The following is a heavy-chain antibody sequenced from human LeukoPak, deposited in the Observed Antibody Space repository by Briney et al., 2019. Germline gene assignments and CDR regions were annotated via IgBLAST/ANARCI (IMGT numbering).Heavy chain of an antibody. Sequence: SETLSLTCTVSGGSISSYYWSWIRQPPGKGLEWIGYIYYSGSTNYNPSLKSRVTISVDTSKNQLSLKLSSVTAADTAVYYCAREWWRRFDYWGQGTLVTVSS. CDR2: IYYSGST. CDR3: AREWWRRFDY. J-gene: IGHJ4*02. D-gene: IGHD2-21*02. CDR1: GGSISSYY. V-gene: IGHV4-59*01.